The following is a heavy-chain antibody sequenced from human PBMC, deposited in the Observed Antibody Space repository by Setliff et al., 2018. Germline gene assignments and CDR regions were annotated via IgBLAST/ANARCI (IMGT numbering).Heavy chain of an antibody. CDR3: AKDPKYRGVWPHPAYFDY. CDR1: GFTFKDYS. J-gene: IGHJ4*02. D-gene: IGHD6-6*01. V-gene: IGHV3-23*01. CDR2: VIQGGSG. Sequence: GGSLRLSCAASGFTFKDYSMVWVRQVPGKGLEWVAGVIQGGSGVYADSVKGRFIISRDNSKNTVYLQVNSLRGEDTAVYHCAKDPKYRGVWPHPAYFDYWGQGALVTVSS.